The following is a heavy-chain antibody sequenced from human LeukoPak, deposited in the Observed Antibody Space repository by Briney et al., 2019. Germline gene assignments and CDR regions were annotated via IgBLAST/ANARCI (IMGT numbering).Heavy chain of an antibody. CDR2: ISYDGSNK. V-gene: IGHV3-30*18. Sequence: PGRSLRLSCAASGFTFSSYGMHWVRQAPGKGLEWVAVISYDGSNKYYADSVKGRFTISRDNSKNTLYLQMNSLRAEDTAVYYCAKDLSCSGGSCYSIYYYYGMDVWGQGTTVTVSS. CDR1: GFTFSSYG. CDR3: AKDLSCSGGSCYSIYYYYGMDV. J-gene: IGHJ6*02. D-gene: IGHD2-15*01.